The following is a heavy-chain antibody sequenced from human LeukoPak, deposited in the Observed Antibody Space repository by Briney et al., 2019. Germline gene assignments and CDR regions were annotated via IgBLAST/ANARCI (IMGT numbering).Heavy chain of an antibody. CDR3: AKSADFWSGYYRPDANYYYYGMDV. J-gene: IGHJ6*02. CDR1: GFTFSSYW. V-gene: IGHV3-23*01. CDR2: ISGSGGST. Sequence: GGSLRLSCAASGFTFSSYWMSWVRQAPGKGLEWVSSISGSGGSTYYADSVKGRFTISRDNSKNTLYLQMNSLRAEDTAVYYCAKSADFWSGYYRPDANYYYYGMDVWGQGTTVTVSS. D-gene: IGHD3-3*01.